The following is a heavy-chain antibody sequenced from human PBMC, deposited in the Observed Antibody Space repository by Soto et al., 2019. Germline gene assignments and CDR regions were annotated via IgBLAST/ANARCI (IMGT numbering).Heavy chain of an antibody. V-gene: IGHV1-3*01. CDR3: AGDSNYVGYYYYGMDV. D-gene: IGHD4-4*01. Sequence: ASVKVSWKAAGYTSTSYAMHWGRQAPGQRLEWMGWINAGNGNTKYSQKFQGRVTITRDTSASTAYMELSSLRSEDTAVYYCAGDSNYVGYYYYGMDVWGQGTTVTVSS. J-gene: IGHJ6*02. CDR2: INAGNGNT. CDR1: GYTSTSYA.